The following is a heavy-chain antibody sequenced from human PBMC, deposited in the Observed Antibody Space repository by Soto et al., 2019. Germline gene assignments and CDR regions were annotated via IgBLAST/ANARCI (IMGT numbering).Heavy chain of an antibody. D-gene: IGHD2-15*01. CDR2: IAGSGDNK. V-gene: IGHV3-23*01. Sequence: EVQLLESGGGLVQPGGSLRLSCAASGFTFSTYAMNWVRQAPGKGLEWVSTIAGSGDNKYYGDSVKGRFTISRDISKNTLYLQMNSLRAEDTALYYCAKTAVAVSATPWCDSWGQGTLVTVSP. CDR3: AKTAVAVSATPWCDS. CDR1: GFTFSTYA. J-gene: IGHJ5*01.